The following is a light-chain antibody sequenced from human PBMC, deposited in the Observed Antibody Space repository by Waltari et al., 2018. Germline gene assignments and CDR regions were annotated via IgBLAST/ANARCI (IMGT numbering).Light chain of an antibody. CDR1: SSDIGAYNY. CDR2: EVS. Sequence: QSALTQPPSASGSPGQSVTISCTGTSSDIGAYNYVSWYQQHPGKAPKRMIYEVSKRPSGVPDRFSGSKSGNTASLTVSGLQAEDEADYDCSSYAGSNNYVFGTGTKVTVL. J-gene: IGLJ1*01. CDR3: SSYAGSNNYV. V-gene: IGLV2-8*01.